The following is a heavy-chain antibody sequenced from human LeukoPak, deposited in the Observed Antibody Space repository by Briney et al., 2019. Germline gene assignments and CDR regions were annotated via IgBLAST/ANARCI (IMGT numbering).Heavy chain of an antibody. Sequence: ASVKVSCKASRYTSTSYDINWVRQATGQGLEWMGWMNPNSGNTGYAQKFQGRVTMTRNTSISTAYMELSSLRSEDTAVYYCARGERRTQKIDPWGQGTLVTVSS. CDR1: RYTSTSYD. D-gene: IGHD1-1*01. CDR3: ARGERRTQKIDP. V-gene: IGHV1-8*01. CDR2: MNPNSGNT. J-gene: IGHJ5*02.